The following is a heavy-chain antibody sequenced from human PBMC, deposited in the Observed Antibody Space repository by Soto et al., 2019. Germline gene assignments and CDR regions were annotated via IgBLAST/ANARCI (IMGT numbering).Heavy chain of an antibody. CDR3: ARDYYGSGSSWGFDP. J-gene: IGHJ5*02. Sequence: QVQLVQSGAEVKKPGASVKVSCKASGYTFTGYYMHWVRQAPGQGLEWMGWINPNSGGTNYAQKFQGRVTMTRDTSISTAYMELSRLRSADTAVYYCARDYYGSGSSWGFDPWGQGTLVTVSS. V-gene: IGHV1-2*02. D-gene: IGHD3-10*01. CDR2: INPNSGGT. CDR1: GYTFTGYY.